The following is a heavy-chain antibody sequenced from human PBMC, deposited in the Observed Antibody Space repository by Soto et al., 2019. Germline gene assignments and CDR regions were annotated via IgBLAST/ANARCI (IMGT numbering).Heavy chain of an antibody. Sequence: QITLKESGPTLVTPTQTLTLTCAFSGFSVSTSGVGVGWIRQPPGKALGWLALLYWDGDISYSTSLRSSLTLTKDTSKNQVVLTLTNMYPVDTATYYCAHGSGWLFDYWGQGTLVTVSS. CDR3: AHGSGWLFDY. CDR2: LYWDGDI. D-gene: IGHD6-19*01. J-gene: IGHJ4*02. CDR1: GFSVSTSGVG. V-gene: IGHV2-5*02.